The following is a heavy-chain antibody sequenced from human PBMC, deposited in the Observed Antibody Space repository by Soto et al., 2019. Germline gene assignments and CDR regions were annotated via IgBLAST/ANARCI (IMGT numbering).Heavy chain of an antibody. Sequence: QVQLVESGGGVVQPGRSLRLSCAASGFTFSSYAMHWVRQAPGKGLEWVAVISYDGSNKYYADSVKGRFTISRDNSKNTLYLQMNRLRAEDTAVYYCARLWADYYDSSGHLDYWGQGTLVTVSS. D-gene: IGHD3-22*01. V-gene: IGHV3-30-3*01. CDR1: GFTFSSYA. J-gene: IGHJ4*02. CDR3: ARLWADYYDSSGHLDY. CDR2: ISYDGSNK.